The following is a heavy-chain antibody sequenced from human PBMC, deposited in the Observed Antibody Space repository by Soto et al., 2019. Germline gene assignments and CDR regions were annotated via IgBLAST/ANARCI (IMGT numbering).Heavy chain of an antibody. J-gene: IGHJ4*02. CDR3: AGNSYGESGLDY. V-gene: IGHV4-59*01. CDR1: GGSISSYY. Sequence: PSETLSLTCTVSGGSISSYYWSWILQPPGKGLEWIGYIYYSGSTNYNPSLKSRVTISVDTSKNQFSLKLSSVTAADTAVYYCAGNSYGESGLDYWGQGTLVTVSS. CDR2: IYYSGST. D-gene: IGHD5-18*01.